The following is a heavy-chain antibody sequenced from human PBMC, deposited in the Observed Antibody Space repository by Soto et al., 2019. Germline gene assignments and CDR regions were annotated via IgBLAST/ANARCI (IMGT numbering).Heavy chain of an antibody. CDR2: ISSSSSYI. D-gene: IGHD2-15*01. V-gene: IGHV3-21*01. CDR1: GFTFSSYS. CDR3: ARGTYCSGGSCYSYRLR. J-gene: IGHJ4*02. Sequence: GGSLRLSCAASGFTFSSYSMNWVRQAPGKGLEWVSSISSSSSYIYYADSVKGRFTISRDNAKNSLYLQMNSLRAEDTAVYYCARGTYCSGGSCYSYRLRWGQGTLVTVSS.